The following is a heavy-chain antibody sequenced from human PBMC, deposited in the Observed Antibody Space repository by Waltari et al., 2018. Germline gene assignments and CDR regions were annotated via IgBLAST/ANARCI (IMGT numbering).Heavy chain of an antibody. CDR1: GGSVSSGSYY. D-gene: IGHD5-12*01. V-gene: IGHV4-61*01. CDR3: ARDGYNSNFDY. CDR2: IYYSGNT. J-gene: IGHJ4*02. Sequence: QVQLQESGPGLVKPSETLSLTCTVSGGSVSSGSYYWGWIRQPPGKGLEWIGYIYYSGNTNYNPSLKSRVTISVDTSKNQFSLRLRSVTAADTAVYYCARDGYNSNFDYWGQGTLVTVSS.